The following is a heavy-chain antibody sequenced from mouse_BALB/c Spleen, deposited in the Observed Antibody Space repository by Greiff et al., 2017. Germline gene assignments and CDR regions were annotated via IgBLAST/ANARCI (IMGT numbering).Heavy chain of an antibody. V-gene: IGHV1S29*02. CDR3: ARGGTWYFDV. J-gene: IGHJ1*01. Sequence: EVQLQESGPELVKPGASVKISCKASGYTFTDYNMHWVKQSHGKSLEWIGYIYPYNGGTGYNQKFKSKATLTVDNSSSTAYMELRSLTSEDSAVYYCARGGTWYFDVWGAGTTVTVSS. D-gene: IGHD3-3*01. CDR2: IYPYNGGT. CDR1: GYTFTDYN.